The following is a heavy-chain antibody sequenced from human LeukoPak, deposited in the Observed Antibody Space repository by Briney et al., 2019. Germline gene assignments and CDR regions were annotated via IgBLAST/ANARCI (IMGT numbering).Heavy chain of an antibody. CDR3: AREGDYYDSSGSFDY. Sequence: PGGSLRLSCSASGFTFSSYSMNWVRQAPGKGLEWVSYIFSSSSTIYYADSVKGRFTISRDNANNSLYLQMNSLRDEDTAVYYCAREGDYYDSSGSFDYWGQGTLVTVSS. CDR2: IFSSSSTI. V-gene: IGHV3-48*02. CDR1: GFTFSSYS. D-gene: IGHD3-22*01. J-gene: IGHJ4*02.